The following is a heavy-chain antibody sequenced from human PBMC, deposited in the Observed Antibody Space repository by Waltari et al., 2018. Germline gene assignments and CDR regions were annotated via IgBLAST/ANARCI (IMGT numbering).Heavy chain of an antibody. V-gene: IGHV3-53*01. CDR2: IYSGGST. CDR3: ATAPNLGY. J-gene: IGHJ4*02. Sequence: EVQLVESGGGLIQPGGSLRLSCEASGFTVSNNYMRWVRQAPGKGLEWVSLIYSGGSTHYTDSVRGRFNSSRDSSKNTLYLQMNSLRDEDTAVYYCATAPNLGYWGQGTLVTVSS. D-gene: IGHD3-10*01. CDR1: GFTVSNNY.